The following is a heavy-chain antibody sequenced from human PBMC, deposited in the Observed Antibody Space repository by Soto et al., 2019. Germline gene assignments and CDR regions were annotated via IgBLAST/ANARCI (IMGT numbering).Heavy chain of an antibody. Sequence: QVQLVESGGGVVQPGRSLRLSCAASGFTFSSYGMHWVRQAPGKGLEWVAVISYDGSNKYYADSVKGRFTISRDNSKNTLYLQMNSLRAEDTAVYYCAKVTSSSYYYYYYGMDVW. CDR2: ISYDGSNK. J-gene: IGHJ6*01. D-gene: IGHD6-13*01. V-gene: IGHV3-30*18. CDR1: GFTFSSYG. CDR3: AKVTSSSYYYYYYGMDV.